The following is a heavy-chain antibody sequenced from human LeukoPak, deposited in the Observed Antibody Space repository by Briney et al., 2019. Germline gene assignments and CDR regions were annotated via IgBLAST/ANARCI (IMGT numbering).Heavy chain of an antibody. CDR3: ARDRKDTATLDY. CDR1: GFTFRSYE. D-gene: IGHD5-18*01. V-gene: IGHV3-48*03. J-gene: IGHJ4*02. CDR2: ISSSGSTT. Sequence: PGGSLRLSCAASGFTFRSYEMNWVRQAPGKGLEWVSYISSSGSTTYYADSVKGRFTISRDNAKNSLYLQMNSLRAEDTAVYYCARDRKDTATLDYWGQGTLVTVSS.